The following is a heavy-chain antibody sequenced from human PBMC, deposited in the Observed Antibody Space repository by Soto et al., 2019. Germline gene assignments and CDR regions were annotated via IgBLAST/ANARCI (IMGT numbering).Heavy chain of an antibody. CDR1: GYTSTSYG. CDR3: AGSSTVTTLMYFHY. CDR2: ISAYNGNT. V-gene: IGHV1-18*01. Sequence: QVQLVQSGAEVKKPGASVKVSCKASGYTSTSYGISWVRQAPGQGLEWMGWISAYNGNTNYAQKLQGRVTMTTDTATSTAYMELRSLRSDDTAVYYCAGSSTVTTLMYFHYWGQGTLVTVSS. D-gene: IGHD4-17*01. J-gene: IGHJ4*02.